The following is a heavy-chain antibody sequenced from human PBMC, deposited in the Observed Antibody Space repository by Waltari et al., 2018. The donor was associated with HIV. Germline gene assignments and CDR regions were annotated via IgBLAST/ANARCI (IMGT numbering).Heavy chain of an antibody. J-gene: IGHJ3*02. CDR3: ARGRGRAFDI. Sequence: QVQLVESGGGVVQPGRSLRLSCAASGFPFSIYAMHWVRQAPGKGLEWVAVIWSESTNKYYVDSVKGRFTVSRDNSENKVYLQMNSLRADDTAVYYCARGRGRAFDIWGQGTMVIVSS. CDR1: GFPFSIYA. D-gene: IGHD3-10*01. CDR2: IWSESTNK. V-gene: IGHV3-33*04.